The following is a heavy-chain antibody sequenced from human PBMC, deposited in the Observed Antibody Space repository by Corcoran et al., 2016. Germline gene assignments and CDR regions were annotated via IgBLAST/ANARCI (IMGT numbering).Heavy chain of an antibody. J-gene: IGHJ4*02. Sequence: QVQLVQSGAEVKKPGASVKVSCKASGYTFTSYYMHWVRQAPGQGLEWMGIINPSGGSTSYAQKFQGRVTMTRDTSTSTVYMELSSPRSEDTAVYYCATLGSSGYYSDYWGQGTLVTVSS. CDR3: ATLGSSGYYSDY. CDR1: GYTFTSYY. CDR2: INPSGGST. V-gene: IGHV1-46*01. D-gene: IGHD3-22*01.